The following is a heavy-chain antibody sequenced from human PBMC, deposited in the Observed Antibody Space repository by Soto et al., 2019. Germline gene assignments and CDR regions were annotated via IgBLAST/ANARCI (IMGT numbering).Heavy chain of an antibody. CDR3: ASGGSCYSRYCYFDY. Sequence: SETLSLTGTVSGGSISSYYWSWIRQPPGKGLEWIGYIYYSGSTNYNPSLKSRVTISVDTSKNQFSLKLSSVTAADTAVYYCASGGSCYSRYCYFDYWGQGTLVTVSS. CDR1: GGSISSYY. V-gene: IGHV4-59*01. J-gene: IGHJ4*02. CDR2: IYYSGST. D-gene: IGHD2-15*01.